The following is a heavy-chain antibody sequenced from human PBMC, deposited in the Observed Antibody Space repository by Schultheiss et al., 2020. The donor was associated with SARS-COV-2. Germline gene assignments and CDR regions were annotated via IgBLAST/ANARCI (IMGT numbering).Heavy chain of an antibody. Sequence: GGSLRLSCAASGFTFSSYGMHWVRQAPGKGLEWVAVISYDGSNKYYADSVKGRFTISRDNSKNTLYLQMNSLRAEDTAVYYCAGLLWFGEEFDYWGQGTLVTVAS. CDR3: AGLLWFGEEFDY. D-gene: IGHD3-10*01. V-gene: IGHV3-30*03. CDR2: ISYDGSNK. J-gene: IGHJ4*02. CDR1: GFTFSSYG.